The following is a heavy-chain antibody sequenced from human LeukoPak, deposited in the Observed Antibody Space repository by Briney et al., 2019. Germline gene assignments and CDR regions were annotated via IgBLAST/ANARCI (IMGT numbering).Heavy chain of an antibody. Sequence: ASVKVSCKASGYTFTSYGISWARQAPGQGLEWMGWISAYNGNTNYAQKLQGRVTMTTDTSTSTAYMELRSLRSDDTAVYYCARSLSTSPHIYFDYWGQGTLVTVSS. J-gene: IGHJ4*02. CDR2: ISAYNGNT. CDR3: ARSLSTSPHIYFDY. V-gene: IGHV1-18*04. CDR1: GYTFTSYG.